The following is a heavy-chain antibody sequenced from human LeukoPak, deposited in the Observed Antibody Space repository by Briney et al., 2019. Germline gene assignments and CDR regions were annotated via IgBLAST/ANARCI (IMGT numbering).Heavy chain of an antibody. CDR3: AKDEYYYGSGSLNWFDP. D-gene: IGHD3-10*01. Sequence: PGGSLRPSCAASGFTFDDYAMHWVRQAPGKGLEWVSGISGSGGNTYYADSVKGRFTISRDNSKNTLYLQMNSLRAEDTAVYYCAKDEYYYGSGSLNWFDPWGQGTLVTVSS. J-gene: IGHJ5*02. CDR1: GFTFDDYA. CDR2: ISGSGGNT. V-gene: IGHV3-23*01.